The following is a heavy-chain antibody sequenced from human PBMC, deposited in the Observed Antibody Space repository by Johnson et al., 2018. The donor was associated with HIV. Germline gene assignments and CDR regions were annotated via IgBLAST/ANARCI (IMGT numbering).Heavy chain of an antibody. CDR3: ALTRGGDFDI. D-gene: IGHD2-21*01. V-gene: IGHV3-48*04. CDR2: LSWNGGTI. Sequence: VQLVESGGGLVQPGGSLRLSCAASGFTFSSYWMSWVRQIPGKGLEWISGLSWNGGTIGYADSVKGRFTISRDNAKNSLYLQMNSLRAEDTALYYCALTRGGDFDIWGQGTMVTVSS. CDR1: GFTFSSYW. J-gene: IGHJ3*02.